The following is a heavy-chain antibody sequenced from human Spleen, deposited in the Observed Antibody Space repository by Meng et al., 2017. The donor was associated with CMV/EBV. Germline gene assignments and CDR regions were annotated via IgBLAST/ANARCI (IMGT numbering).Heavy chain of an antibody. D-gene: IGHD3-10*01. CDR1: GYTFTSYG. Sequence: ASVKVSCKASGYTFTSYGISWVRQAPGQGLEWMGWISAYNGNTNYAQKLQGRVTMTTDTSTSTAYMELSSLRSEDTAVYYCARDEAGTMVRGVIINWGQGTLVTVSS. CDR2: ISAYNGNT. CDR3: ARDEAGTMVRGVIIN. J-gene: IGHJ4*02. V-gene: IGHV1-18*01.